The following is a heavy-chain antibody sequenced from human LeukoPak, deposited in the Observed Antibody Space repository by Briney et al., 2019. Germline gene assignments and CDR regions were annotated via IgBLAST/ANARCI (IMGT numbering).Heavy chain of an antibody. J-gene: IGHJ4*02. V-gene: IGHV1-18*04. CDR3: ARSLAYYDSSGCDY. CDR2: ISAYNGNT. Sequence: GASVKVSCKASGYTFTSYYMHWVRQAPGQGLEWMGWISAYNGNTNYAQKLQGRVTMTTDTSTSTAYMELRSLRSDDTAVYYCARSLAYYDSSGCDYWGQGTLVTVSS. CDR1: GYTFTSYY. D-gene: IGHD3-22*01.